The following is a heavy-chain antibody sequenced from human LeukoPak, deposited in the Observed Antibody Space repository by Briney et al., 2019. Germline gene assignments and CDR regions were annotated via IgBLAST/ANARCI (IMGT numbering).Heavy chain of an antibody. J-gene: IGHJ4*02. CDR3: ATAGDDVDSVMIWDF. CDR1: GYTFTGYY. V-gene: IGHV1-24*01. D-gene: IGHD3/OR15-3a*01. CDR2: FDPEDGKT. Sequence: ASVKVSCKASGYTFTGYYMHWVRQAPGKGLEWMGGFDPEDGKTIYAQKFQGRVTMTEDTSTDTAYMELSSLRSEDTAVYYCATAGDDVDSVMIWDFWGQGTLVTVSS.